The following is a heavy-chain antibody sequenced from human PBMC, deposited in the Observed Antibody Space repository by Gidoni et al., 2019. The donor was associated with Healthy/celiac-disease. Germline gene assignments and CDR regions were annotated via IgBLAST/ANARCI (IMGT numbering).Heavy chain of an antibody. Sequence: EVQLVESGGGLVKPGGSLRLSCAASGFTCSSYSMNWVRQAPGKGLEWVSSIRSSSSYIYYADSVKGRFTISRDNAKNSLYLQMNSLRAEDTAVYYWARDHSAAVAGLQPQFDYWGQGTLVTVSS. CDR2: IRSSSSYI. V-gene: IGHV3-21*01. CDR3: ARDHSAAVAGLQPQFDY. CDR1: GFTCSSYS. D-gene: IGHD6-19*01. J-gene: IGHJ4*02.